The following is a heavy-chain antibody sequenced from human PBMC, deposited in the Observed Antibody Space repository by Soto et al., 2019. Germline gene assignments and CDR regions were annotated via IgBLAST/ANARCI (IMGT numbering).Heavy chain of an antibody. Sequence: QVQLVESGGGLVKPGGSLRLSCAASGFTFSDYYMSWIRQAPGKGLEWASYISSSSSYTNYADSVKGHFTISGDNAKNSLYLQMTSLRDKDTAVYHCARTIAAAGARRDFELWGRGNLVTVSS. D-gene: IGHD6-13*01. CDR2: ISSSSSYT. CDR1: GFTFSDYY. CDR3: ARTIAAAGARRDFEL. V-gene: IGHV3-11*05. J-gene: IGHJ2*01.